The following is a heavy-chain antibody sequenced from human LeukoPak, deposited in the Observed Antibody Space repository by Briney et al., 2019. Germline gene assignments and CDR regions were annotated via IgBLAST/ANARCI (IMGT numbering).Heavy chain of an antibody. CDR1: GFTFSSYS. CDR2: ISSSSYI. CDR3: ARKSSSLGYYFDY. D-gene: IGHD6-6*01. J-gene: IGHJ4*02. V-gene: IGHV3-21*01. Sequence: GALRLSCAASGFTFSSYSMNWVRQAPGKGLEWVSSISSSSYIYYADSVKGRFTISRDNAKNSLYLQMNSLRVADTAVYYCARKSSSLGYYFDYWGQGTLVTVSS.